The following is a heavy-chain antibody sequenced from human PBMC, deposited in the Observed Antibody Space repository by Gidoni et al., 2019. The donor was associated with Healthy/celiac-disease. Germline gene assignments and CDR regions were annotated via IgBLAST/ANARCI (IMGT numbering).Heavy chain of an antibody. J-gene: IGHJ6*02. V-gene: IGHV4-59*01. D-gene: IGHD2-15*01. CDR1: GGSISSYY. CDR2: IYYSGST. CDR3: ARVDSSMPDYYYGMDV. Sequence: QVQLQESGPGLVKPSETLSLTCTVSGGSISSYYWSWIRQPPGKGLEWIGYIYYSGSTNYNPSLKSRVTISVDTSKNQFSLKLSSVTAADTAVYYCARVDSSMPDYYYGMDVWGQGTTVTVSS.